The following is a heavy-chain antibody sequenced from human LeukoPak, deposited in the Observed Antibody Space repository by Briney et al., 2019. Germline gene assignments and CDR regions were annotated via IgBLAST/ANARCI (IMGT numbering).Heavy chain of an antibody. Sequence: PGGSLRLSCAASGFTVSSNYMSRVRQAPGKGLVWVSHINTDGSSTSYADSVKGRFTISRDNAKNTLYLQMNSLRAEDTAVYYCATLGAYDFWSGAPFDYWGQGTLVTVSS. CDR3: ATLGAYDFWSGAPFDY. D-gene: IGHD3-3*01. CDR1: GFTVSSNY. J-gene: IGHJ4*02. V-gene: IGHV3-74*01. CDR2: INTDGSST.